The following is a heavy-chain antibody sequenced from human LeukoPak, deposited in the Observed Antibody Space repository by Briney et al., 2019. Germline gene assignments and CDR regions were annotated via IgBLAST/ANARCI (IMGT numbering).Heavy chain of an antibody. V-gene: IGHV3-30-3*01. J-gene: IGHJ4*02. CDR2: ISYDGSNK. Sequence: GGSLRLSCAASGFTFSSYAMHWVRQAPGKGLEWVALISYDGSNKYYADSVKGRFTLSRDNSKNTLFLQMNSLRAEDTAVYYCARESPFFDYWGQGTLVTVSS. CDR1: GFTFSSYA. CDR3: ARESPFFDY.